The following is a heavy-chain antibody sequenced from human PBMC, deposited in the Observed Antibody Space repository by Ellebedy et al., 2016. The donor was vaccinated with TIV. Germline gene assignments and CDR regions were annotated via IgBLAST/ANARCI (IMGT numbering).Heavy chain of an antibody. CDR3: AQEYRNHWNNSGCFDN. D-gene: IGHD1/OR15-1a*01. J-gene: IGHJ4*02. CDR1: GFDVSKNY. Sequence: GGSLRLXXVVSGFDVSKNYMSWVRRAPGKGLEWVSVLHSDGTAHYADSVKGRFTVSRDSSRNTLFLQMISVSAEDTATYYCAQEYRNHWNNSGCFDNWGQGTLVTVSS. CDR2: LHSDGTA. V-gene: IGHV3-66*01.